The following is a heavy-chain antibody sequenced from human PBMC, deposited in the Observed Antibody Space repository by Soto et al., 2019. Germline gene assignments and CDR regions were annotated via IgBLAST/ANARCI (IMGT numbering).Heavy chain of an antibody. J-gene: IGHJ6*02. D-gene: IGHD3-3*01. Sequence: QVQLVQSGAEVKKPGSSVKVSCKASGGTFSSYAISWVRQAPGQGLEWMGGIIPIFGTANYAQKFQGRVTIAADESTSTAYMELSSLRSEDTAVYYCAFPKSDFWSGYTGPFYYYYGMEVWGQGTTVTVSS. CDR3: AFPKSDFWSGYTGPFYYYYGMEV. V-gene: IGHV1-69*01. CDR2: IIPIFGTA. CDR1: GGTFSSYA.